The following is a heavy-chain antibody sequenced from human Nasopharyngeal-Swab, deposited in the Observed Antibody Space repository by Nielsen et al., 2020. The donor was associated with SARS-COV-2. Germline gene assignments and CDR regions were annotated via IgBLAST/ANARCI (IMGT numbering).Heavy chain of an antibody. D-gene: IGHD3-3*01. V-gene: IGHV1-18*01. J-gene: IGHJ4*02. CDR2: VSPYNGDT. CDR3: AREGSFLGYFDY. Sequence: WVGQAPGQGLEWMGWVSPYNGDTNYAQDFQGRLTMTTDTSTNTAYMELRSLRSDDTAVYYCAREGSFLGYFDYWGQGTLATVSS.